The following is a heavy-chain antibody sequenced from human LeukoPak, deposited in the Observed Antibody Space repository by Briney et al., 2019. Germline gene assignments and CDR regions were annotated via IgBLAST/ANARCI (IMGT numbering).Heavy chain of an antibody. CDR1: GGSNSSYY. V-gene: IGHV4-59*01. D-gene: IGHD2-15*01. CDR2: IYYSGST. Sequence: SETLSLTCTFSGGSNSSYYWSWIRQPPAKGLEWVGYIYYSGSTNYNPSLQSRVTISVDTSKHQLSLKLSSVTAADTAVYYCARVGGIVDYWGQGTLVTVSS. CDR3: ARVGGIVDY. J-gene: IGHJ4*02.